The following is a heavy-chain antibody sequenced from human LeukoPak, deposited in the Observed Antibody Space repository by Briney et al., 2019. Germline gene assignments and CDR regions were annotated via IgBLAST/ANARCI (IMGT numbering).Heavy chain of an antibody. Sequence: GGSLRLSCAASGFTFSDYYMSWIRQAPGKGLEWVSYISSSGTTIYYADSVKGRFTISRDNAKNSLNLQMNSLRAEDTAVYYCATGYSSGWYLYWGQGTLVTVSS. CDR1: GFTFSDYY. CDR2: ISSSGTTI. J-gene: IGHJ4*02. CDR3: ATGYSSGWYLY. V-gene: IGHV3-11*01. D-gene: IGHD6-19*01.